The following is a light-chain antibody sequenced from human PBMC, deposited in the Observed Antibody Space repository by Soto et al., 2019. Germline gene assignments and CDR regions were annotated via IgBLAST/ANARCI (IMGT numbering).Light chain of an antibody. J-gene: IGKJ1*01. CDR2: KAS. Sequence: DIQMTQSPSTLSASVGDRVTITCRASQSISSWLAWYQQKPVKAPKLLIYKASTVESGVPSRFSGSGSETGFTFTISSLQPYDLATYYCQQYNSYSRTFGQGTKVEIK. CDR3: QQYNSYSRT. V-gene: IGKV1-5*03. CDR1: QSISSW.